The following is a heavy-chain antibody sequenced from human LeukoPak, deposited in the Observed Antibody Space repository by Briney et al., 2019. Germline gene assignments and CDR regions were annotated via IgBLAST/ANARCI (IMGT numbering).Heavy chain of an antibody. CDR2: IRGSGTRT. CDR1: GFXFSSYA. D-gene: IGHD4-23*01. J-gene: IGHJ3*02. Sequence: GGSLRLSCAASGFXFSSYAISWVRQAPGKGLEWVSCIRGSGTRTYYADSVKGRFTISRDNSKNTLYLQMNSLRAEDTALYSCAKDYGGNSDAFDIWGQGTVVTVSS. V-gene: IGHV3-23*01. CDR3: AKDYGGNSDAFDI.